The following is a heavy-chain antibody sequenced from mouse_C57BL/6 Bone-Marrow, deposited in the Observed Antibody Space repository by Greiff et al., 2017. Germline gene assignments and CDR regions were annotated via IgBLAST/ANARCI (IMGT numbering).Heavy chain of an antibody. D-gene: IGHD1-1*01. CDR1: GYTFTSYW. J-gene: IGHJ2*01. CDR3: ARPITTVVGNYCDY. CDR2: IDPSDSYT. Sequence: VQLQQPGAELVKPGASVKLSCKASGYTFTSYWMQWVKQRPGQGLEWIGEIDPSDSYTNYNQKFKGKATLTVDTSSSTAYMQLSSLTSEDSAVYYCARPITTVVGNYCDYWGQGTTLTVSS. V-gene: IGHV1-50*01.